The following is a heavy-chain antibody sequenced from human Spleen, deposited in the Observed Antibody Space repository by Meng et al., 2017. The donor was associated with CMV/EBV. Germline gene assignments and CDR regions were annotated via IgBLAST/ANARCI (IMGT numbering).Heavy chain of an antibody. V-gene: IGHV3-74*01. J-gene: IGHJ4*02. CDR3: AKDMENTVTTRLDY. CDR2: INSDGSIT. CDR1: GFTFSSYW. Sequence: GESLKISCAASGFTFSSYWMHWVRQASGKGLVWVSRINSDGSITSYADSVKGRFTISRDNAKNTLYLQMNSLTPEDTAIYYCAKDMENTVTTRLDYWGQGALVTVSS. D-gene: IGHD4-11*01.